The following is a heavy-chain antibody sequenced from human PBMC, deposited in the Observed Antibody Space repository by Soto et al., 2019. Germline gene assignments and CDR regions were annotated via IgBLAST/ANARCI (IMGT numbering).Heavy chain of an antibody. CDR2: IFHSGGA. J-gene: IGHJ4*02. CDR1: GGSMRSNLYY. Sequence: PSETLSLTCTVSGGSMRSNLYYWAWIRQPPGKGLEWIANIFHSGGAYYNPSLKSRVSISADTSMTQFSLSLNSVTAADTAMYYCVRQAGSGSYYVYFDQWSQGTLVTVSS. CDR3: VRQAGSGSYYVYFDQ. D-gene: IGHD3-10*01. V-gene: IGHV4-39*01.